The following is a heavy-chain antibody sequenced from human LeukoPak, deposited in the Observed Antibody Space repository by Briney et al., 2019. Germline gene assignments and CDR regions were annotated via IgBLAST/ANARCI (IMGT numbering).Heavy chain of an antibody. CDR3: AREFLGSITIFGVVISGMDV. D-gene: IGHD3-3*01. J-gene: IGHJ6*02. CDR2: INPSGGST. Sequence: ASAKVSFKASGYTFTSYYMHWVRQAPGQGLEWMGIINPSGGSTSYAQKFQGRVTMTRDTSTSTVYMELSSLRSEDTAVYYCAREFLGSITIFGVVISGMDVWGQGTTVTVSS. CDR1: GYTFTSYY. V-gene: IGHV1-46*01.